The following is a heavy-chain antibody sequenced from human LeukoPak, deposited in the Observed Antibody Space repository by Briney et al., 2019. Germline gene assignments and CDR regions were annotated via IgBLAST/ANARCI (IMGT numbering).Heavy chain of an antibody. CDR2: INQDGSEK. CDR1: GFIFSNYW. J-gene: IGHJ4*02. D-gene: IGHD1-1*01. V-gene: IGHV3-7*01. Sequence: GGSLRLSCAASGFIFSNYWMSWVRQAPGKGLEWVANINQDGSEKYSVDSVKGRFTISRDNAKNSLFLQMNSLRAEDTAVYYCARERRYVFFDSWGQGTLVTVSS. CDR3: ARERRYVFFDS.